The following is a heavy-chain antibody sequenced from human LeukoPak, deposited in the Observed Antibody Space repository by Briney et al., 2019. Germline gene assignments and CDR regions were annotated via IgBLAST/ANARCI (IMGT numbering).Heavy chain of an antibody. CDR2: ISYDGSNK. Sequence: SGGSLRLSCAASGFTFSNYALHWVRQAPGKGLEWVAVISYDGSNKYYADSVKGRFTISRDNSKNTLYLQMNILRPEDTAVYYCARDSSYYEGSGPFDFWGQGTLVTVSS. CDR1: GFTFSNYA. CDR3: ARDSSYYEGSGPFDF. D-gene: IGHD3-22*01. J-gene: IGHJ4*02. V-gene: IGHV3-30-3*01.